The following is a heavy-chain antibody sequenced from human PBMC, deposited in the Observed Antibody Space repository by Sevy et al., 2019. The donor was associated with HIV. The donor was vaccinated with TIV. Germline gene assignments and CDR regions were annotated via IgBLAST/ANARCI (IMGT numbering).Heavy chain of an antibody. Sequence: GSLRLSCAASGFTFSSYGMHWVRQAPGKGLGGGAVISYDGSNKYYADSVKGRFTISRDNSKNTLYLQMNSLRAEDTAVYYCAKGNSGSYWGAGYWGQGTLVTVSS. CDR1: GFTFSSYG. V-gene: IGHV3-30*18. J-gene: IGHJ4*02. CDR2: ISYDGSNK. D-gene: IGHD1-26*01. CDR3: AKGNSGSYWGAGY.